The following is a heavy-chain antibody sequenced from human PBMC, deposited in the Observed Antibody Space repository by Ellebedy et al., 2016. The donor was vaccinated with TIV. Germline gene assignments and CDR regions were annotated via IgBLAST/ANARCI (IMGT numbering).Heavy chain of an antibody. CDR1: GGSISSYY. D-gene: IGHD5-18*01. V-gene: IGHV4-59*01. Sequence: SETLSLXCTVSGGSISSYYCSWIRQPPGKGLELIGYIYYSGSTYYNPSPKSRITISVDTSKNQFSLKLSSVTAADTAVYYCARVRYSYDLDYWGQGTLVTVSS. CDR2: IYYSGST. J-gene: IGHJ4*02. CDR3: ARVRYSYDLDY.